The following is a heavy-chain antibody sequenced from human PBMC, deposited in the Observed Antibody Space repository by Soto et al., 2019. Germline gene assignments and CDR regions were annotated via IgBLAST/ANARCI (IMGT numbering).Heavy chain of an antibody. Sequence: GESLKISCKGSGYSFTSYWIGWVRQMPGKGLEWMGIIYPGDSDTRYSPSFQGQVTISADKSISTAYLQWSSLKASDTAMYYCASRRPPVSYSSCWSDAFDIWGQGTMVTVSS. CDR3: ASRRPPVSYSSCWSDAFDI. D-gene: IGHD6-19*01. CDR1: GYSFTSYW. J-gene: IGHJ3*02. CDR2: IYPGDSDT. V-gene: IGHV5-51*01.